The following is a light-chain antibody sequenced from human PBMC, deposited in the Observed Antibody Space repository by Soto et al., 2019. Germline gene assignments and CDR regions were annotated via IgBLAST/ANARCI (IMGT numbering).Light chain of an antibody. CDR3: SSYTSSSTPGV. J-gene: IGLJ3*02. V-gene: IGLV2-14*01. CDR1: SSDVGGYNY. Sequence: QSVLTQPASVSGSPGQSITISCTGTSSDVGGYNYVSWYQQHPGKAPKLMIYDVSNRPSGVSNRFSGSKSGNTASLTISGLRAEDEADYYCSSYTSSSTPGVFGGGTKVTVL. CDR2: DVS.